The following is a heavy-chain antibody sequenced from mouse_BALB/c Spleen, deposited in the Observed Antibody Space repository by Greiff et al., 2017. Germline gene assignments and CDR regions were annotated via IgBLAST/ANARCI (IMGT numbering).Heavy chain of an antibody. CDR3: SRQRATMTFDY. CDR1: GFTFSSYA. Sequence: EVKVVESGGGLVKPGGSLKLSCAASGFTFSSYAMSWVRQTPEKRLEWVATISSGGSYTYYQDSVKGRFTISRDNAKTTLYLQMSSLRSEDTAMYYCSRQRATMTFDYWGQGTTLTVSS. CDR2: ISSGGSYT. J-gene: IGHJ2*01. V-gene: IGHV5-9-3*01. D-gene: IGHD2-4*01.